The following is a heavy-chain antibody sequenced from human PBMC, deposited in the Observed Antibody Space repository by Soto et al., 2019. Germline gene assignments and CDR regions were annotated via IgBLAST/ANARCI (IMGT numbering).Heavy chain of an antibody. Sequence: GGSLRLSCAASGFTFSSYAMSWVRQAPGKGLEWVSAISGSGGSTYYADSVKGRFTISRDNSKNTLYLQMNSLRAEDTAVYYCAKDGQTFYYDFWSGYYKPIPYFAYWGQGTLVTVSS. J-gene: IGHJ4*02. CDR1: GFTFSSYA. D-gene: IGHD3-3*01. CDR2: ISGSGGST. CDR3: AKDGQTFYYDFWSGYYKPIPYFAY. V-gene: IGHV3-23*01.